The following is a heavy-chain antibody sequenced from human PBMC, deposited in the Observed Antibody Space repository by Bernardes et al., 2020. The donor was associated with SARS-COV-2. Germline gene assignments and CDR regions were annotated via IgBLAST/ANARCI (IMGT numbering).Heavy chain of an antibody. J-gene: IGHJ4*02. V-gene: IGHV3-33*01. Sequence: GWSLRLSCVASGFAFRTYGMHWVRQAPGKGLEWVAVIWNDGSNKKYADSVKGRFTISRDNSKNTVSLQMNSLRAEDTAMYYCSRDMGAGDTNDYWGQGTLVTVSS. D-gene: IGHD1-26*01. CDR1: GFAFRTYG. CDR3: SRDMGAGDTNDY. CDR2: IWNDGSNK.